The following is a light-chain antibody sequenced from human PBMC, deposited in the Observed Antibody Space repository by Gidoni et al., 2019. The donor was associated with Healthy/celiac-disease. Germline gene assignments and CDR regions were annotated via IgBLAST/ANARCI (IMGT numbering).Light chain of an antibody. CDR3: QQYGSSLIT. Sequence: EIVLTQSPGTLSLSQGERATLSCRDSQSVSSSYLAWYQKKPGQAPRLLIYGASSRATGIPDRFSGSGSGTDFTLTISRLDPEDFAVYYCQQYGSSLITFGQGTRLEIK. V-gene: IGKV3-20*01. CDR1: QSVSSSY. CDR2: GAS. J-gene: IGKJ5*01.